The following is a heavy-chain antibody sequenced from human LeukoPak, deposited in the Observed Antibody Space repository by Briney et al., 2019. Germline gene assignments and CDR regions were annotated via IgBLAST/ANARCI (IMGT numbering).Heavy chain of an antibody. Sequence: PSETLSLTCAVYGGSFSGYYWNWIRQPPGKGLEWIGEINHSGSTNYNPSLKSRVTISVDTSKNQFSLKLSSVTAADTAVYYCARRRITMVRGVNRNNWFDPWGQGTLVTVSS. CDR2: INHSGST. V-gene: IGHV4-34*01. D-gene: IGHD3-10*01. CDR3: ARRRITMVRGVNRNNWFDP. J-gene: IGHJ5*02. CDR1: GGSFSGYY.